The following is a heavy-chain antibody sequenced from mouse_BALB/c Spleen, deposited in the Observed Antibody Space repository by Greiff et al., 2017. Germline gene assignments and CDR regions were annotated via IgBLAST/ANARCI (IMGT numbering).Heavy chain of an antibody. CDR3: ARSNRYDGPCAY. Sequence: VQLKESGPGLVKPSQSLSLTCTVTGYSITSDYAWNWIRQFPGNKLEWMGYISYSGSTSYNPSLKSRISITRDTSKNQFFLQLNSVTTEDTATYYCARSNRYDGPCAYGGQGTLVTVSA. CDR2: ISYSGST. CDR1: GYSITSDYA. J-gene: IGHJ3*01. D-gene: IGHD2-14*01. V-gene: IGHV3-2*02.